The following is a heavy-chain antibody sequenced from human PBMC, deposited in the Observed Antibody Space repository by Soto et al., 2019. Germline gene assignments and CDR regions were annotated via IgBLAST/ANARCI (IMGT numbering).Heavy chain of an antibody. J-gene: IGHJ6*02. CDR2: IWYDGSNK. CDR3: ARSKQWLTSYYYCGMDV. V-gene: IGHV3-33*01. D-gene: IGHD6-19*01. Sequence: QVQLVESGGGVVQPGRSLRLSCVASGFTFSSYGMHWVRQAPGKGLEWVAVIWYDGSNKYYADSVKGRFTISRDNSKNTLYLQMNSLRAEDTAVYYCARSKQWLTSYYYCGMDVWGQGTTVTVSS. CDR1: GFTFSSYG.